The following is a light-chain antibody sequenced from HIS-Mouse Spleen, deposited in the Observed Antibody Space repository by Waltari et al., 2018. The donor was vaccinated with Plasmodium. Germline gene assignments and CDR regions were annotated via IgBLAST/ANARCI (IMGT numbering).Light chain of an antibody. CDR1: QGISRY. V-gene: IGKV1-8*01. CDR3: QQYYSYLLT. Sequence: AIRMTQSPSSFSASTGDRVTITCRASQGISRYVAWYQQKPGKAPKLLIYAASTLQSGVPSRFSGSGSGTDFTLTISCLQSEDLATYYCQQYYSYLLTFGGGTKVEIK. J-gene: IGKJ4*01. CDR2: AAS.